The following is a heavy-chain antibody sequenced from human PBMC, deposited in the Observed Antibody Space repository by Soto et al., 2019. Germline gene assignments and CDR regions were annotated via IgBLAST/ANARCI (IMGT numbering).Heavy chain of an antibody. D-gene: IGHD4-17*01. CDR1: GGSFY. J-gene: IGHJ6*02. Sequence: QVQLQQWGAGLLKPSETLSLNCAVYGGSFYWTWIRQPPGKGLEWIGEIRHSGSTNYNPSLKSRVSISIDRSKRQVSLTVYSVTAADTAVYYCAIGGGDYDYAVDVWGHGTTLTVSS. CDR3: AIGGGDYDYAVDV. V-gene: IGHV4-34*01. CDR2: IRHSGST.